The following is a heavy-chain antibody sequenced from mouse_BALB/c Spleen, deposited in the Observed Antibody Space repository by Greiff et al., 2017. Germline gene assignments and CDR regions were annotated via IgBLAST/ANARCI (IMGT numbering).Heavy chain of an antibody. J-gene: IGHJ2*01. CDR2: ISYSGST. CDR1: GYSITSDYA. V-gene: IGHV3-2*02. Sequence: EVQGVESGPGLVKPSQSLSLTCTVTGYSITSDYAWNWIRQFPGNKLEWMGYISYSGSTSYNPSLKSRISITRDTSKNQFFLQLNSVTTEDTATYYCARGDYSVFDYWGQGTTLTVSS. CDR3: ARGDYSVFDY. D-gene: IGHD1-1*02.